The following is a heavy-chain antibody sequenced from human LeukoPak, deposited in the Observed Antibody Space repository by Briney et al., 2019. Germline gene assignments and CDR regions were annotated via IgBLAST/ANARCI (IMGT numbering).Heavy chain of an antibody. D-gene: IGHD6-19*01. Sequence: ASVKVSCKVSGYTLTELSMHWVRQAPGKGLEWMGGFDPEDGETIYAQKFQGRVTMTGDTSTDTPYMELSSLRSEDTAVYYCATIIVVADGFDYWGQGTLVTVSS. CDR1: GYTLTELS. CDR2: FDPEDGET. V-gene: IGHV1-24*01. CDR3: ATIIVVADGFDY. J-gene: IGHJ4*02.